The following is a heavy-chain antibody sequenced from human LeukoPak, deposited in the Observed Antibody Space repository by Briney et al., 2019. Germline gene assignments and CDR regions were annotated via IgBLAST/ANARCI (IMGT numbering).Heavy chain of an antibody. V-gene: IGHV4-30-4*01. CDR3: AREHYCSGGSCYNWFDP. D-gene: IGHD2-15*01. CDR1: GGSISSGDYY. J-gene: IGHJ5*02. Sequence: SQTLSLTCTVSGGSISSGDYYWSWIRQPPGKGLEWIGYIYYSGSTYYNPSLKSRVIISVDTSKNQFSLKLSSVTAADTAVYYCAREHYCSGGSCYNWFDPWGQGTLVTVSS. CDR2: IYYSGST.